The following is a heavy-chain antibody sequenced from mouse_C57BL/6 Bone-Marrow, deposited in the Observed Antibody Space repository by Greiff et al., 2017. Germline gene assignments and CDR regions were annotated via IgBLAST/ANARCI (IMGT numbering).Heavy chain of an antibody. CDR3: ARIGGVFITTVVATPYWYFDV. Sequence: QVTLKESGPGILQPSQTLSLTCSFSGFSLSTFGMGVGWIRQPSGKGLEWLAHIWWDDDKYYNPALQSRLTISKDTSKNQVFLKIANVDTADTATYYCARIGGVFITTVVATPYWYFDVWGTGTTVTVSS. V-gene: IGHV8-8*01. D-gene: IGHD1-1*01. CDR2: IWWDDDK. CDR1: GFSLSTFGMG. J-gene: IGHJ1*03.